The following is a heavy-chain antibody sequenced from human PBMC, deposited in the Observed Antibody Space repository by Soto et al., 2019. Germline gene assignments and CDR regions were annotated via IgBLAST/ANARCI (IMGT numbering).Heavy chain of an antibody. CDR1: GVTFSSYT. Sequence: SGKVSCKASGVTFSSYTISLLRQAPGQGLEWMGRIIPILGIANYAQKFQGRVTITADKSTSTAYMELSSLRSEDTAVYYCARAPSPHLFEYWGQGTLVTVSS. V-gene: IGHV1-69*02. CDR3: ARAPSPHLFEY. J-gene: IGHJ4*02. CDR2: IIPILGIA.